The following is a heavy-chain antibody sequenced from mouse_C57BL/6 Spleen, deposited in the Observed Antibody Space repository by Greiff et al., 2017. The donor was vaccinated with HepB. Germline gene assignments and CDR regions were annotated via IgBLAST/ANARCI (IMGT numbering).Heavy chain of an antibody. CDR1: GYTFTSYW. CDR3: ARGGIDYYGSSYYAMDY. D-gene: IGHD1-1*01. J-gene: IGHJ4*01. Sequence: QVQLKQPGAELVKPGASVKLSCKASGYTFTSYWMHWVKQRPGRGLEWIGRIDPNSGGTKYNEKFKSKATLTVDKPSSTAYMQLGSLTSEDSAVYYCARGGIDYYGSSYYAMDYWGQGTSVTVSS. V-gene: IGHV1-72*01. CDR2: IDPNSGGT.